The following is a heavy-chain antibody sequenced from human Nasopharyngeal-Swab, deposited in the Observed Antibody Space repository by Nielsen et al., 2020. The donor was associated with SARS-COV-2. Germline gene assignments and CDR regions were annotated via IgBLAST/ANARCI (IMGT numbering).Heavy chain of an antibody. D-gene: IGHD3-22*01. CDR3: ARDAYYYDKSGYYAATYYFDY. CDR2: IYSGGST. CDR1: GFTVSSTY. V-gene: IGHV3-53*05. Sequence: GESLKISCAASGFTVSSTYMSWVRQAPGKGLEWVSVIYSGGSTYYTDSVKGRFTISRDNSKNTLYLQMNSLRAEDTAVYYCARDAYYYDKSGYYAATYYFDYWGQGTLVTVSS. J-gene: IGHJ4*02.